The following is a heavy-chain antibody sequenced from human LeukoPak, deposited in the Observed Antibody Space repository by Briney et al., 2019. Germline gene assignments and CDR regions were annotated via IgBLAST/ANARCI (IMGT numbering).Heavy chain of an antibody. Sequence: GGSLRLSCAASGFTFSSYWMHWVRHAPGKGLVWVSRINSDGSSTSYADSVKGRFTISRDNAKNTLYLQMNSLRAEDTAVYYCARGRRDGYNVYCYWGQGTLVTVSS. CDR1: GFTFSSYW. V-gene: IGHV3-74*01. CDR3: ARGRRDGYNVYCY. D-gene: IGHD5-24*01. J-gene: IGHJ4*02. CDR2: INSDGSST.